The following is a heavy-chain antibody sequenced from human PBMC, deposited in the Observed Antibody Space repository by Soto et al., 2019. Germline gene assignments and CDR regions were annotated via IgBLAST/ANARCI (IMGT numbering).Heavy chain of an antibody. CDR3: ARGQGSGWFDYYYYGMDV. CDR2: IYYSGST. J-gene: IGHJ6*02. V-gene: IGHV4-39*01. D-gene: IGHD6-19*01. Sequence: PSETLSLTCTVIGGSIRSSRSYWGWIRQPPGKGLEWFGSIYYSGSTYYNPSLKSRVTISGDTSKNQFSLKLSSVTAADTAVYDCARGQGSGWFDYYYYGMDVWGQGTTVS. CDR1: GGSIRSSRSY.